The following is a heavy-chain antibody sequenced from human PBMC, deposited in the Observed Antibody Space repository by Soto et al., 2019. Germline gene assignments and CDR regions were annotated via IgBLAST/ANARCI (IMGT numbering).Heavy chain of an antibody. V-gene: IGHV1-69*08. CDR1: GGTISTYV. J-gene: IGHJ4*02. CDR3: ARGGQQVVSFDY. Sequence: QVHLVQSGAEVKKPGSSVKVSCKTSGGTISTYVINWVRQAPGQGLEWMGRIIPALGAADYAQKFQDRLTITADKSTSTVYMELSSLRSDDTAVYYCARGGQQVVSFDYWGQGTLVAVSS. CDR2: IIPALGAA. D-gene: IGHD6-6*01.